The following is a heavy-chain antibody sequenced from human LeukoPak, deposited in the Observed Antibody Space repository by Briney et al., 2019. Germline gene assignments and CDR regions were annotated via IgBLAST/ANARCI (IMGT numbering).Heavy chain of an antibody. J-gene: IGHJ3*02. Sequence: GGSLRLSCAASGFSVSSYYMSWVRQAPGKGLEWVSVIHSGGTACYGDSVKGRFIISRDNSKNTLYLQMNSLGVEDTAVYYCARYEYQLLGAFDIWGQGTMVTVSS. CDR3: ARYEYQLLGAFDI. V-gene: IGHV3-66*01. CDR2: IHSGGTA. CDR1: GFSVSSYY. D-gene: IGHD2-2*01.